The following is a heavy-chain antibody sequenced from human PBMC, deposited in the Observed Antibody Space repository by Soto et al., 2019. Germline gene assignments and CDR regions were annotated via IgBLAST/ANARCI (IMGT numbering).Heavy chain of an antibody. V-gene: IGHV3-74*01. CDR3: ASPSYDSSGYSNWFDP. CDR2: INSDGSST. Sequence: GGSLRLSCAASGFTFSSYWMHWVRQAPGKGLVWVSRINSDGSSTSYADSVKGRFTISRDNAKNTLYLQMNSLRAEDTAVYYCASPSYDSSGYSNWFDPWGQGTLVTVSS. J-gene: IGHJ5*02. D-gene: IGHD3-22*01. CDR1: GFTFSSYW.